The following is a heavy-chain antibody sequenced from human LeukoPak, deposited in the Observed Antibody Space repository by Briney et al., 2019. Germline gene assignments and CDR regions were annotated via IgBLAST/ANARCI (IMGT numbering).Heavy chain of an antibody. CDR1: GFTFASYG. CDR3: AKNFGALDV. V-gene: IGHV3-23*01. J-gene: IGHJ6*02. Sequence: PGGSLRLSCAASGFTFASYGMSWVRQAPGKGLGWVSSISDGGEYYADSVKGRFTISRDSSRNTVYLQMNSLRAEDTAVYFCAKNFGALDVWGQGTTVTVSS. CDR2: ISDGGE. D-gene: IGHD3-10*01.